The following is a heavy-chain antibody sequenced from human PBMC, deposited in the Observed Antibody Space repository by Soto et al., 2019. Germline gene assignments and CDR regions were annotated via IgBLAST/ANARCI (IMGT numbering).Heavy chain of an antibody. CDR2: INWNSGST. CDR3: AKDIKFDFWSGYFLH. CDR1: GFTFDDYA. Sequence: EVQLVESGGGLVQPGRSLRLSCAASGFTFDDYAMHWVRQAPGKGLEWVSGINWNSGSTGYADSVKGRFTISRDNAKNSLHLQMNSLRADDTALYYCAKDIKFDFWSGYFLHWGQGTLVTVSS. D-gene: IGHD3-3*01. J-gene: IGHJ4*02. V-gene: IGHV3-9*01.